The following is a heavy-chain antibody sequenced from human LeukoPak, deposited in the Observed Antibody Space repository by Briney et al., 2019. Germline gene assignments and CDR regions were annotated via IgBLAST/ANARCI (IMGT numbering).Heavy chain of an antibody. D-gene: IGHD5-12*01. CDR2: INPNSGGT. J-gene: IGHJ4*02. CDR3: AREGEYSGSVGLFDY. Sequence: APVKDSFMASGYTFSGYYMHWVRQAPGQGLEWMGWINPNSGGTNYAQKFQGRVTMTRDASINTAYMELSSLRSDDTAVYYCAREGEYSGSVGLFDYWGKRVLVTVSS. V-gene: IGHV1-2*02. CDR1: GYTFSGYY.